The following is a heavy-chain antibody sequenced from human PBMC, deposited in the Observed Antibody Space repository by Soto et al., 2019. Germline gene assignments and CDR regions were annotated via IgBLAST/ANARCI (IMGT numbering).Heavy chain of an antibody. CDR1: GSTFSDYA. CDR3: ARGRGTQNP. Sequence: PQSPSGAASGSTFSDYAKSWMGQAPGKGLEWVSYISGSGSDIYYVDSVKGRFTISRDNAKNSLYLQMNSLRAEDTAIYYCARGRGTQNPWGQGTLVTVPP. CDR2: ISGSGSDI. J-gene: IGHJ5*02. V-gene: IGHV3-11*01. D-gene: IGHD3-16*01.